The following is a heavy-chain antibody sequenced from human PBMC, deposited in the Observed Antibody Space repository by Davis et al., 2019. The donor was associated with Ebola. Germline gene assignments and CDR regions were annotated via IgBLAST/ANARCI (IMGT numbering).Heavy chain of an antibody. CDR1: GFTFSSYS. CDR3: AIIDSSGWYYFDY. J-gene: IGHJ4*02. CDR2: IYSGGST. Sequence: GGSLRLSCAASGFTFSSYSMNWVRQAPGKGLEWVSVIYSGGSTYYADSVKGRFTISRHNSKNTLYLQMNSLRAEDTAVYYCAIIDSSGWYYFDYWGQGTLVTVSS. V-gene: IGHV3-53*04. D-gene: IGHD6-19*01.